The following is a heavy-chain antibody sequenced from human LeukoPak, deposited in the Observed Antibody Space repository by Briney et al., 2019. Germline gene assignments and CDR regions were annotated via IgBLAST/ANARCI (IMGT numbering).Heavy chain of an antibody. Sequence: SETLSLTCTVSGGSISGSSYYWGWIRQPPGKGLEWIGSIYYSGSTNYNPSLKSRVTISVDTSKNQFSLKLSSVTAADTAVYYCARGRSWGAARPLGKWGQGTLVTVSS. D-gene: IGHD6-6*01. J-gene: IGHJ4*02. V-gene: IGHV4-39*07. CDR3: ARGRSWGAARPLGK. CDR1: GGSISGSSYY. CDR2: IYYSGST.